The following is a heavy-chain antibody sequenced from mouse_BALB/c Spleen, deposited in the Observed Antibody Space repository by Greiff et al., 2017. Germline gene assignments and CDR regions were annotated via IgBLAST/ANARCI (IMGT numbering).Heavy chain of an antibody. Sequence: QVQLKESGPGLVQPSQSLSITCTVSGFSLTSYGVHWVRQSPGKGLEWLGVIWSGGSTDYNAAFISRLSISKDNSKSQVFFKMNSLQADDTAIYYCARGSFYYFDYWGQGTTLTVSS. J-gene: IGHJ2*01. CDR3: ARGSFYYFDY. V-gene: IGHV2-4-1*01. CDR2: IWSGGST. CDR1: GFSLTSYG.